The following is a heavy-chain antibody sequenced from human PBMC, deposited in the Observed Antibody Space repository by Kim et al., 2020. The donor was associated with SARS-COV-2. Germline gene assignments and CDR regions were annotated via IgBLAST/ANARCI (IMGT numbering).Heavy chain of an antibody. CDR3: AKERGGRVFLYYYYGMDV. CDR2: ISYDGSNK. V-gene: IGHV3-30*18. CDR1: GFTFSSYG. J-gene: IGHJ6*02. Sequence: GGSLRLSCAASGFTFSSYGMHWVRQAPGKGLEWVAVISYDGSNKYYADSVKGRFTISRDNSKNTLYLQMNSLRAEDTAVYYCAKERGGRVFLYYYYGMDVWGQGTTVTVSS. D-gene: IGHD2-15*01.